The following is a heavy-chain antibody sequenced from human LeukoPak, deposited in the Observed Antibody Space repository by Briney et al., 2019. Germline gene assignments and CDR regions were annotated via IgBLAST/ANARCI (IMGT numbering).Heavy chain of an antibody. Sequence: SQTLSLTCTVSGGSISSGGYYWSWIRQPPGKGLEWIGCVYHSGSTYYNPSLKSRVTISVDRSKNQFSLKLSSVTAADTAVYYCARHPRLHRYCSGGSCYSLVPYWFDPWGQGTLVTVSS. V-gene: IGHV4-30-2*01. CDR1: GGSISSGGYY. D-gene: IGHD2-15*01. CDR2: VYHSGST. CDR3: ARHPRLHRYCSGGSCYSLVPYWFDP. J-gene: IGHJ5*02.